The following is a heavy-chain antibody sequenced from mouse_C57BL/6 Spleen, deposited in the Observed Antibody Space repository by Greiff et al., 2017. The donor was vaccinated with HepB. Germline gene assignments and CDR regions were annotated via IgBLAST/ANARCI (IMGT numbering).Heavy chain of an antibody. CDR1: GYTFTDYY. Sequence: EVQLQQSGPELVKPGASVKISCKASGYTFTDYYMNWVKQSHGKSLEWIGDINPNNGGTSYNQKFKGKATLTVDKSSSTAYMELRSLTSEDSAVYYCARSYYYGGAYWGQGTLVTVSA. D-gene: IGHD1-1*01. CDR2: INPNNGGT. CDR3: ARSYYYGGAY. V-gene: IGHV1-26*01. J-gene: IGHJ3*01.